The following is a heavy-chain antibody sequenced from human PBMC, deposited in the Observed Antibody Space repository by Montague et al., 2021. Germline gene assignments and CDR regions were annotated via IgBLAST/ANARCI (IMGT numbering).Heavy chain of an antibody. Sequence: SLRLSCAASGFTFNNYTLHWVRQAPGKGLEWVSSITGGSYISFAEALGSRFTISRDNAARSIYLQINSLRTEDTAVYYCAREGTSGRDSYNGMDVWGQGTTVIVSS. CDR3: AREGTSGRDSYNGMDV. J-gene: IGHJ6*02. V-gene: IGHV3-69-1*02. CDR2: ITGGSYI. CDR1: GFTFNNYT. D-gene: IGHD2-21*02.